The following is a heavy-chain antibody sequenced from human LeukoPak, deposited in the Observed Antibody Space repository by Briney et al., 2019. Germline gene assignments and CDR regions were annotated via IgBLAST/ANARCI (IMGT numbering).Heavy chain of an antibody. CDR2: IIPIFGTA. D-gene: IGHD6-13*01. CDR3: ARGKYSSSFVNYYYYMDV. V-gene: IGHV1-69*05. CDR1: GGTFSSYA. J-gene: IGHJ6*03. Sequence: GASVKVSCKASGGTFSSYAISWVRQAPGQGLEWMGGIIPIFGTANYAQKFQGRVTITTDESTSTAYMELSSLRSEDTAVYYCARGKYSSSFVNYYYYMDVWGKGTTVTVSS.